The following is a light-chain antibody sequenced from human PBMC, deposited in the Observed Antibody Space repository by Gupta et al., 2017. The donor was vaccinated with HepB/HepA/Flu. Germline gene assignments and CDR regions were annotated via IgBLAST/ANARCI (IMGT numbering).Light chain of an antibody. CDR1: ISNIGANF. CDR2: RND. CDR3: AAWDDSLSGPNVI. V-gene: IGLV1-47*01. J-gene: IGLJ2*01. Sequence: QPVLTQPPSASETPGQRVTISCSGDISNIGANFVYWYQQLPGTAPKLLIYRNDQRPSGVPDRFSGSKSGTSASLAISGLRSEDEADYYCAAWDDSLSGPNVIFGGGT.